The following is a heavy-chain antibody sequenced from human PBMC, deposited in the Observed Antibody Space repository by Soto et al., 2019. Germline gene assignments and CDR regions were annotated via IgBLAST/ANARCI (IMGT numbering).Heavy chain of an antibody. J-gene: IGHJ6*02. CDR3: AKDRGDILTGAGPTDV. Sequence: GGSLRLSCAASGFTFSSYGMHWVRQAPGKGLEWVAVISYDGSNKYYADSVKGRFTISRDNSKNALYLQMNSLRAEDTAVYYCAKDRGDILTGAGPTDVWGQGTTVTVS. D-gene: IGHD3-9*01. CDR1: GFTFSSYG. CDR2: ISYDGSNK. V-gene: IGHV3-30*18.